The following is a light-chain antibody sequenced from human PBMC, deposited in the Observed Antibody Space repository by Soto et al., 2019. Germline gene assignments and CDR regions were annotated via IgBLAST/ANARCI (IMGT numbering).Light chain of an antibody. J-gene: IGLJ3*02. V-gene: IGLV2-14*01. Sequence: QSALTQPASVSGSPGQSITISCTGTSSDVGGYNYVSWFQQHPGKAPKLMISEVSNRPSGVSKRFSGSKSGNTASLTISGLQAEDEADYYCSSYTTSSTWVFGGGTQLTVL. CDR2: EVS. CDR3: SSYTTSSTWV. CDR1: SSDVGGYNY.